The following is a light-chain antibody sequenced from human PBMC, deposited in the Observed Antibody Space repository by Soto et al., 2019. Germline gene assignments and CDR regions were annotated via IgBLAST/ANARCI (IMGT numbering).Light chain of an antibody. V-gene: IGLV2-14*01. CDR3: SSYTSSSTQV. CDR1: SSDVGGYNY. CDR2: DVS. J-gene: IGLJ1*01. Sequence: QSALTQPGSVSGSPGQSITISCTGTSSDVGGYNYVSWYQQHPGKAPKLMIYDVSNRPSGVSNRFSGSKSGNTASLTISGLQAEDEDDYYCSSYTSSSTQVFGTGTKVTVL.